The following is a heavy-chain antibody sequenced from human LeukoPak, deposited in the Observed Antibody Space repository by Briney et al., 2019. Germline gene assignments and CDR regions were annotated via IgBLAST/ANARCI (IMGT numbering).Heavy chain of an antibody. V-gene: IGHV1-69*13. CDR2: IIPIFGTA. CDR1: VGTFSSYA. Sequence: ASVKVSCKASVGTFSSYAISWVLQAPGQGLEWMGGIIPIFGTANYAQKFQGRVTITADESTSTAYMELSSLRSEDTAVYYCARGASPGWLGDYWGQGTLVTVSS. J-gene: IGHJ4*02. D-gene: IGHD3-10*01. CDR3: ARGASPGWLGDY.